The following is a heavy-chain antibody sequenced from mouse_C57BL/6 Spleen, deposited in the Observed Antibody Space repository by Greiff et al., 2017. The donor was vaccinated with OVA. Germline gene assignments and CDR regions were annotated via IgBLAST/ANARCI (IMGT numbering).Heavy chain of an antibody. J-gene: IGHJ3*01. CDR3: ALSTMITRAFAY. Sequence: EVKVEESGGGLVKPGGSLKLSCAASGFTFSDYGMHWVRQAPEKGLEWVAYISSGSSTIYYADTVKGRFTISRDNAKNTLFLQMTSLRSEDTAMYYCALSTMITRAFAYWGQGTLVTVSA. CDR2: ISSGSSTI. CDR1: GFTFSDYG. V-gene: IGHV5-17*01. D-gene: IGHD2-4*01.